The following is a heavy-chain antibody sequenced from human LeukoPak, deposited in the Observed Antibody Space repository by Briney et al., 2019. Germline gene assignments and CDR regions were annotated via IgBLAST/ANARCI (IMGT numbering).Heavy chain of an antibody. V-gene: IGHV3-23*01. CDR1: GLTFSSYA. J-gene: IGHJ4*02. Sequence: GGSLRLSCAASGLTFSSYAMSWVRQAPGKGLEWVSAISGNGGSTYYADSVTGRFTISRDNSENTLYLQMNSLRAEDSAVYYCARGPNSNWSGLDFWGQGTLLTVSS. CDR2: ISGNGGST. CDR3: ARGPNSNWSGLDF. D-gene: IGHD6-6*01.